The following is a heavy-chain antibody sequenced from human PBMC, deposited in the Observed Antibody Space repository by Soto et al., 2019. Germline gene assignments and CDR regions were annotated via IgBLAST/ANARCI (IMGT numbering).Heavy chain of an antibody. V-gene: IGHV3-7*01. J-gene: IGHJ4*02. CDR3: ARGSSGYGLMWFGEFLSSFDC. Sequence: EVQLVDSGGGLVQPGGSLRLSCAASGFTFSHHWMNWVRQAPGKGLEWVANIKEDGSGKGYVDSVKGRFTISRDNGKSSLYLQMRSLAADDPGVYYCARGSSGYGLMWFGEFLSSFDCWGQGTRVTVSS. CDR2: IKEDGSGK. D-gene: IGHD3-10*01. CDR1: GFTFSHHW.